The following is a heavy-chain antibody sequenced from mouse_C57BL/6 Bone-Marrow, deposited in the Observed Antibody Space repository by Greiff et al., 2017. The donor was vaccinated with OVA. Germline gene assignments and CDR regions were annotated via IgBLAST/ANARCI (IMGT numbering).Heavy chain of an antibody. Sequence: VQLQESGAELVRPGASVKLSCKASGYTFTDYYINWVKQRPGQGLEWIARIYPGSGNTYYNEKFKGKATLTAEKSSSTAYMQLSSLTSEDSAVYFCARPPLYYDYDGFDYWGQGTTLTVSS. D-gene: IGHD2-4*01. J-gene: IGHJ2*01. CDR3: ARPPLYYDYDGFDY. CDR1: GYTFTDYY. V-gene: IGHV1-76*01. CDR2: IYPGSGNT.